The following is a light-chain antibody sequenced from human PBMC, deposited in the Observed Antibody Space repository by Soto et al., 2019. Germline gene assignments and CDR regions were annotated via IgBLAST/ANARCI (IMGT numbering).Light chain of an antibody. CDR3: QQSYSTPPT. Sequence: DIQMTQSPSSLSASVGDKVTITCRASQSIGYYLNWYQQIPGKAPTLLIFGASSLQSGVPSRFSGSGSGTDFTLTISSLHPEDFATYYCQQSYSTPPTFGGGTKVEIK. J-gene: IGKJ4*01. CDR2: GAS. V-gene: IGKV1-39*01. CDR1: QSIGYY.